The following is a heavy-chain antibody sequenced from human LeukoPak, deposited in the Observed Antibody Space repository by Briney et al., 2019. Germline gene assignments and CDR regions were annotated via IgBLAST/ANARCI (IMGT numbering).Heavy chain of an antibody. J-gene: IGHJ5*02. V-gene: IGHV4-4*07. CDR3: ARGRIYDSSGYYSLGFDP. Sequence: SETLSLTCTVSGGSISSYYWSWIRQPAGKGLEWIGRIYTSGSTNYNPSLKSRVTMSVDTSKNQFSLKLSSVTAADTAVYYCARGRIYDSSGYYSLGFDPWGQGTLVTVSS. D-gene: IGHD3-22*01. CDR2: IYTSGST. CDR1: GGSISSYY.